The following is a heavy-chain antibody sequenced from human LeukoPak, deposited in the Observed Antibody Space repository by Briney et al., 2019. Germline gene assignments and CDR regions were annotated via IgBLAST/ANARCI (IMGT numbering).Heavy chain of an antibody. D-gene: IGHD1-1*01. J-gene: IGHJ4*02. Sequence: GGSLRLSCAVSGFTFSSYWMSWVRQAPGKGLEWVANIEQDESEKYYVGSVKGRFTISRGNSKNNVYLQMYSLRVEDTSIYYCVRDYNWGFDYWGQGTVVTVSS. CDR3: VRDYNWGFDY. CDR1: GFTFSSYW. CDR2: IEQDESEK. V-gene: IGHV3-7*01.